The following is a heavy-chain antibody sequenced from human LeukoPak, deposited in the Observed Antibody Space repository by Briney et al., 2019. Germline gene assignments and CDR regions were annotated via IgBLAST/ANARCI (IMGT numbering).Heavy chain of an antibody. CDR3: ARVEYTGNGNLY. CDR2: INRDGSGK. CDR1: GLTFINYW. Sequence: GGSLRLSCAGSGLTFINYWMTWIRQVPGKGLEWVANINRDGSGKFYLPSVRGRFTISKDDAEDSLYLQKDSLRPEDTAIYYCARVEYTGNGNLYWGQGTLVTVSS. V-gene: IGHV3-7*01. D-gene: IGHD2-8*02. J-gene: IGHJ4*02.